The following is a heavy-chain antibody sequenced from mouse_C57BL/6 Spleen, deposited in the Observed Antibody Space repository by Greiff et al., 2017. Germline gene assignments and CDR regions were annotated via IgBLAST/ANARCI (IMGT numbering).Heavy chain of an antibody. CDR1: GYTFTSYW. CDR2: IDPSDSYT. Sequence: QVQLQQPGAELVRPGTSVKLSCKASGYTFTSYWMHWVKQRPGQGLEWIGVIDPSDSYTNYNQKFKGKATLTVDTSSSTAYMQLSSLTSEDSAVXYCARRGYGNYDYYAMDYWGQGTSVTVSS. D-gene: IGHD2-1*01. V-gene: IGHV1-59*01. J-gene: IGHJ4*01. CDR3: ARRGYGNYDYYAMDY.